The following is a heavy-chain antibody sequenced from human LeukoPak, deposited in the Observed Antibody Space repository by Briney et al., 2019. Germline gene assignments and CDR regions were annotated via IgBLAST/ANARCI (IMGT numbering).Heavy chain of an antibody. V-gene: IGHV1-18*01. CDR3: ARWEYCSSTSCYDESETFDY. D-gene: IGHD2-2*01. Sequence: ASGKVCCKGSGYTFTSYAISWVRQAPGQGLELMGWISACNGNTNYAQKYQGRVTMTTDTSTSTAYMELRSLRSDDTAVYYCARWEYCSSTSCYDESETFDYWGQGTLVTVSS. CDR2: ISACNGNT. CDR1: GYTFTSYA. J-gene: IGHJ4*02.